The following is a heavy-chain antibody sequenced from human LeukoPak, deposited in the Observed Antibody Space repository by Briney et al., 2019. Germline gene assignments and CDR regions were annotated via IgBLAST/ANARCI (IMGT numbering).Heavy chain of an antibody. V-gene: IGHV1-8*01. CDR1: GYTFTSYD. CDR3: ARARSSSSLLGYYYYYMDV. Sequence: ASVKVSCKASGYTFTSYDINWVRQATGQGLEWMGWMNPNSGNTGYAQKFQGRVTMTRNTSISTAYMELSSLRSEDTAVYYCARARSSSSLLGYYYYYMDVWGKGPRSPSP. D-gene: IGHD6-6*01. J-gene: IGHJ6*03. CDR2: MNPNSGNT.